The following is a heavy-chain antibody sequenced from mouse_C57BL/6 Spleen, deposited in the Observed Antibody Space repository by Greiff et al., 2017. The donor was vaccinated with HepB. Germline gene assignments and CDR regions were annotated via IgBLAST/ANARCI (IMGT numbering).Heavy chain of an antibody. Sequence: EVQLQQSGPELVKPGASVKISCKASGYTFTDYYMNWVKQSHGKSLEWIGDINPNNGGTSYNQKFKGKATLTVDKSSSTAYMELRSLTSEDSAVYYCARYPSRQLGRDFDYWGQGTTLTVSS. CDR1: GYTFTDYY. D-gene: IGHD4-1*02. CDR2: INPNNGGT. V-gene: IGHV1-26*01. J-gene: IGHJ2*01. CDR3: ARYPSRQLGRDFDY.